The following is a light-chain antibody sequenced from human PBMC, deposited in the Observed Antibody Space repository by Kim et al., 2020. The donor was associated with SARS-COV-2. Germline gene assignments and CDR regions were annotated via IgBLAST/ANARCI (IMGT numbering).Light chain of an antibody. Sequence: EMVMTQSPATLSVSPGERVTLSCRASQSVSSNLAWYQQKPSQAPRLLIYGASTRAAGIPDRISGSGSGTEFTLTISSLQSEDFAVYYCQQYNSWWTFGQGTKVDIK. CDR3: QQYNSWWT. CDR1: QSVSSN. J-gene: IGKJ1*01. V-gene: IGKV3-15*01. CDR2: GAS.